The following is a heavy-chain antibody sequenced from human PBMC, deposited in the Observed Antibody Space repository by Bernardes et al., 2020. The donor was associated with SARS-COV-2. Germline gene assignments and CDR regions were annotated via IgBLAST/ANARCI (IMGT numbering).Heavy chain of an antibody. D-gene: IGHD6-19*01. CDR2: INNYGGT. J-gene: IGHJ4*02. Sequence: SETLSLTCVVSGASINSASYYWGWIRQPPGKGLEWIATINNYGGTFYNLSLRRRVTISADTSRNVFSLKMTSVTAADAAFYYSASRPPGFHSSWYSWGQGTLVTVSS. V-gene: IGHV4-39*01. CDR3: ASRPPGFHSSWYS. CDR1: GASINSASYY.